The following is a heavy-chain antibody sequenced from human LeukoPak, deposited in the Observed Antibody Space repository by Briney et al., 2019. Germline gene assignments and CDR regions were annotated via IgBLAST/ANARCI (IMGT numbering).Heavy chain of an antibody. Sequence: SETLSLTCAVYGGSLSGHYWGWIRQPPGKGLQWIGDIHRSGSANYNPSLKSRVTMSIDTSKNQFSLKLISVTAADTAFYYCAVLLYRHYHWFDSWGRGTLVSVSS. CDR3: AVLLYRHYHWFDS. CDR2: IHRSGSA. D-gene: IGHD3-16*02. V-gene: IGHV4-34*01. J-gene: IGHJ5*01. CDR1: GGSLSGHY.